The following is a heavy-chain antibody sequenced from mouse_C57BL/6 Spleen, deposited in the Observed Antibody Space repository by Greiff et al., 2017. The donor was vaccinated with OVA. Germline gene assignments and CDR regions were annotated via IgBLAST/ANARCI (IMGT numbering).Heavy chain of an antibody. CDR1: GYTFTSYW. CDR3: ASYDYRTLWAIYD. D-gene: IGHD2-12*01. Sequence: VKLQQPGAVLVKPGASVKMSCKASGYTFTSYWITWVKQRPGQGLEWIGDIYPGSGSTSYNEKFKGKATLTVDTSSSKAYMKLSSLTSEVSSVYSCASYDYRTLWAIYDWGQRTTVTVSS. V-gene: IGHV1-55*01. CDR2: IYPGSGST. J-gene: IGHJ4*01.